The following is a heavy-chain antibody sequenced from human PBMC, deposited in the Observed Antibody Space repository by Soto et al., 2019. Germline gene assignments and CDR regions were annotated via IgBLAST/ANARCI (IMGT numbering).Heavy chain of an antibody. Sequence: PGESLRISYKGSGYSFTGYWVSWVRQMPGKGLEWMGRIDPSDSYTNYSPSFQGHVTISADKSISTAYLQWSSLKASDTAMYYCARHVAGPDAFDIWGQGTMVTVSS. J-gene: IGHJ3*02. CDR2: IDPSDSYT. D-gene: IGHD6-19*01. CDR1: GYSFTGYW. V-gene: IGHV5-10-1*01. CDR3: ARHVAGPDAFDI.